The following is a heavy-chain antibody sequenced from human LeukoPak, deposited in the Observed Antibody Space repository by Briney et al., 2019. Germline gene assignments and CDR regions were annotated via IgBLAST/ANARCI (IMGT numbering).Heavy chain of an antibody. D-gene: IGHD2-2*01. CDR2: IIPIFGTA. J-gene: IGHJ6*03. CDR3: ARGRYCSSTSCFYYYYYMDV. Sequence: SVKVSCKASGGTFSSYAISWVRQAPGQGLEWMGGIIPIFGTANYAQKFQGRVTITTDESTSTAYMGLSSLRSEDTAVYYCARGRYCSSTSCFYYYYYMDVWGKGTTVTVSS. V-gene: IGHV1-69*05. CDR1: GGTFSSYA.